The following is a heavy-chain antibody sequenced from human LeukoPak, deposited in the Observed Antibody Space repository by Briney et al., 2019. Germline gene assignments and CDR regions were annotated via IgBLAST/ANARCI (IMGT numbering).Heavy chain of an antibody. CDR3: ARDGHPFDS. J-gene: IGHJ4*02. V-gene: IGHV3-7*01. CDR2: INQDGSEK. Sequence: GGSLRLPCAASGFRFTSYWMSWVRQAPGKGLEWVANINQDGSEKDYGDSVKGRFTISRDNAKNSLYLQMSSLRAEDTAVYFCARDGHPFDSWGQGTLVTVSS. CDR1: GFRFTSYW.